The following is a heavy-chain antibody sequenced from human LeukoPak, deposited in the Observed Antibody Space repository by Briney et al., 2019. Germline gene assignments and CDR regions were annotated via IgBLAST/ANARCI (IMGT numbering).Heavy chain of an antibody. CDR3: ARDRPPTDRFTIFGVPITGPYYFDY. V-gene: IGHV1-18*01. CDR2: ISAYNGNT. Sequence: GASVKVSCKASGYMFTSYGISWVRQAPGQGLEWMGWISAYNGNTNYAQKLQGRVTMTTDTSTSTAYMELRSLRSDDTAVYYCARDRPPTDRFTIFGVPITGPYYFDYWGQGTLVTVSS. J-gene: IGHJ4*02. CDR1: GYMFTSYG. D-gene: IGHD3-3*01.